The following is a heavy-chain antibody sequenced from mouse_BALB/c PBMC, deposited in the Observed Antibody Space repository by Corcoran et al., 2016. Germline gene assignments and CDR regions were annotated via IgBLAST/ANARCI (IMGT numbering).Heavy chain of an antibody. CDR2: IYPYNGGT. V-gene: IGHV1S29*02. Sequence: EVQLQQSGPELVKPGASVKISCKASGYTFTDYNMPWVKQSHGKSLEWIGYIYPYNGGTGYNQKFKSKATLTVDNSSSTAYMELRSLTSEDSAVYYCARWTPITTVVAADYWGQGTTLTVSS. D-gene: IGHD1-1*01. J-gene: IGHJ2*01. CDR3: ARWTPITTVVAADY. CDR1: GYTFTDYN.